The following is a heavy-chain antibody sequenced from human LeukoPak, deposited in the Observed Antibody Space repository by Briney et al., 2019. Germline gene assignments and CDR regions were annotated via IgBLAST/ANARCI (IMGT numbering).Heavy chain of an antibody. CDR2: IKEDRSEI. CDR1: AFTFSNYW. Sequence: GGSLRLSCAASAFTFSNYWMSWVRQAPGKGLEWVANIKEDRSEINYVDSVKGRFTISRDNGKNSLYLQMNSLRVDDTGVYYCARDRGYSTFDYWGQGTLVTVSS. J-gene: IGHJ4*02. D-gene: IGHD4-23*01. CDR3: ARDRGYSTFDY. V-gene: IGHV3-7*01.